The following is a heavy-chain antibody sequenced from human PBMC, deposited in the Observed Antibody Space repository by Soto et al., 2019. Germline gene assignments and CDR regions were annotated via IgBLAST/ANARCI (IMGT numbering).Heavy chain of an antibody. Sequence: GESLKISCKGSGYSFTSYWIGWVRQMPGKGLEWMGIIYPGESATRYSPSFQGQVTISADKSIRTAYLQWSSLKASDTAMYYCARRDGSYSSVNWFDPWGQGTLVTVSS. V-gene: IGHV5-51*01. J-gene: IGHJ5*02. CDR3: ARRDGSYSSVNWFDP. CDR1: GYSFTSYW. CDR2: IYPGESAT. D-gene: IGHD1-26*01.